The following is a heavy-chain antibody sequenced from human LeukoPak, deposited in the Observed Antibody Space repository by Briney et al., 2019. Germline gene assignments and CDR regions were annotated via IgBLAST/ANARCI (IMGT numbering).Heavy chain of an antibody. Sequence: ASVKVSCTASGGTFSSYAISWVREAPGQGLEWMGRIIPILGIANYAQKFQGRVTITADKSTSTAYMELSSLRSEDTAMYYCAREVVIDAFDIWGQGTMVTVSS. CDR1: GGTFSSYA. D-gene: IGHD2-21*01. J-gene: IGHJ3*02. CDR3: AREVVIDAFDI. V-gene: IGHV1-69*04. CDR2: IIPILGIA.